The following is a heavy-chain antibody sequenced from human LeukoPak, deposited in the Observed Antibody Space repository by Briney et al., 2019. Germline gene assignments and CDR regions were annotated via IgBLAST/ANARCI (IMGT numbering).Heavy chain of an antibody. CDR3: ARDHNVGPDY. Sequence: ASVKVSCKALGYAFTDHYFHWLRQAPGQGLEWMGWIHPVRGDTNYAQKFQGRVSLTRDTSISTAYMELSRLTSDDTAVYYCARDHNVGPDYWGQGTLV. CDR2: IHPVRGDT. V-gene: IGHV1-2*02. D-gene: IGHD1-26*01. CDR1: GYAFTDHY. J-gene: IGHJ4*01.